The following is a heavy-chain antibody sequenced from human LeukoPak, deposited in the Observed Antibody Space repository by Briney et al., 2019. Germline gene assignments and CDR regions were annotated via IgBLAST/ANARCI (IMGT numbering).Heavy chain of an antibody. J-gene: IGHJ5*02. D-gene: IGHD3-3*01. CDR2: ISSSGLSI. V-gene: IGHV3-48*03. CDR1: GFTFSSYE. Sequence: PGGSLRLSCVASGFTFSSYEMNWVRQAPGKGLEWVSDISSSGLSIYYADSVKGRFTISRDNAKNSLYLQMNSLRAEDTAVYYCARDTSLTIFGVVKALNWFDPWGQGTLVTVSS. CDR3: ARDTSLTIFGVVKALNWFDP.